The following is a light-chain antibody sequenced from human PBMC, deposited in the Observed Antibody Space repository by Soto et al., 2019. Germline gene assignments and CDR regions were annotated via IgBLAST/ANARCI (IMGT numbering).Light chain of an antibody. J-gene: IGKJ1*01. CDR2: GSS. Sequence: EIVMTQSPATLSVAPGERATLSCRASQSVSINLAWYQQKPGQAPRLLIYGSSTRATGIPARFSGSGSGTECTLTISSLQSEDLAVYYCQQYNNWPRTFGQGPKVELK. CDR1: QSVSIN. CDR3: QQYNNWPRT. V-gene: IGKV3-15*01.